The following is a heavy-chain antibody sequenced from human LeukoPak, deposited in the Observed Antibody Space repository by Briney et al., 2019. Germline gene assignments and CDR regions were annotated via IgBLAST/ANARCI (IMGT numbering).Heavy chain of an antibody. CDR1: GFTFSSYA. CDR3: AKDSTGYSYGYLPFDY. CDR2: ISGSGGST. J-gene: IGHJ4*02. D-gene: IGHD5-18*01. V-gene: IGHV3-23*01. Sequence: GGSLRLSCAASGFTFSSYAMSWVRRAPGKGLEWVSAISGSGGSTYYADSVKGRFTISRDNSKNTLYLQMNSLRAEDTAVYYCAKDSTGYSYGYLPFDYWGQGTLVTVSS.